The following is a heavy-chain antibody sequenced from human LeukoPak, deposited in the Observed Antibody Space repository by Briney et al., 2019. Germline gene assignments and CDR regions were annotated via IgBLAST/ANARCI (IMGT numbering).Heavy chain of an antibody. CDR2: ISSSSSSI. D-gene: IGHD5-24*01. V-gene: IGHV3-21*01. J-gene: IGHJ4*02. CDR3: AKSTADPISESDY. CDR1: GFTFSSFG. Sequence: GGSLRLSCAASGFTFSSFGMNWVRQAPGKGLEWVSSISSSSSSIYYADSVKGRFTISRDNSKNTLYLQMNSLRAEDTAVYYCAKSTADPISESDYWGQGTLVTVSS.